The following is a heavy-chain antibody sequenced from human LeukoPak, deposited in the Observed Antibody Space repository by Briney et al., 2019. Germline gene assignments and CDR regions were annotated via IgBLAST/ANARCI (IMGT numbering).Heavy chain of an antibody. D-gene: IGHD3-10*01. V-gene: IGHV1-69*06. Sequence: SVKVSCKASGGTFSSYAISWVRQAPGQGLEWMGGIIPIFGTANYAQKFQGRVTITADKSTSTAYMELSSLRSDDTAVYYCARDLRGVRGVQDYWGQGTLVTVSS. CDR1: GGTFSSYA. J-gene: IGHJ4*02. CDR3: ARDLRGVRGVQDY. CDR2: IIPIFGTA.